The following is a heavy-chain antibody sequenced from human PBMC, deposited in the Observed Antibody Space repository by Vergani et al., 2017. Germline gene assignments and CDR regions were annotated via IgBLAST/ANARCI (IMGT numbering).Heavy chain of an antibody. V-gene: IGHV4-34*01. CDR2: INHSGST. D-gene: IGHD2-15*01. CDR3: ARRSITDYVVVAAGGWYFDL. Sequence: QVQLQQWGAGLLKPSETLSLTCAVYGGSFSGYYWSWIRQPPGKGLEWIGEINHSGSTNYNPSLKSRVTISVDTSKNQFSLKLSSVTAADTAVYYCARRSITDYVVVAAGGWYFDLWGRGTLVTVSS. J-gene: IGHJ2*01. CDR1: GGSFSGYY.